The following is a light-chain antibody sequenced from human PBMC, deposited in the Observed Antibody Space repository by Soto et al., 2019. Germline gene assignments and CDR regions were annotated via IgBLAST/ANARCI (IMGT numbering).Light chain of an antibody. V-gene: IGKV1-27*01. CDR3: QKYNSGPQT. J-gene: IGKJ1*01. CDR2: AAS. CDR1: QGISNY. Sequence: DIQMTQSTSSLSASVGERVTITCRASQGISNYLAWYQQKPGKVPKLLIYAASTLQSGVPSRFSGSGSGTDFTLTISSLQHEDVATYYCQKYNSGPQTFGQGTKLEIK.